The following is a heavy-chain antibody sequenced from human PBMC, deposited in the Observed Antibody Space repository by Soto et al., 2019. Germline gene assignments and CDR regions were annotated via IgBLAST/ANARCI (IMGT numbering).Heavy chain of an antibody. Sequence: QVQLQESGPGLVKPSATLSLTCAVSGVSISSNNWWSWVRQPPGKGLAWIGEIYHSGSTNYNPSLKSRVTISVDKSKNQFSLKLSSMTAADTAVYYCATLKTYPIFGPYIWFDPWGEGTLVTVSS. CDR3: ATLKTYPIFGPYIWFDP. V-gene: IGHV4-4*02. D-gene: IGHD3-3*01. CDR2: IYHSGST. J-gene: IGHJ5*02. CDR1: GVSISSNNW.